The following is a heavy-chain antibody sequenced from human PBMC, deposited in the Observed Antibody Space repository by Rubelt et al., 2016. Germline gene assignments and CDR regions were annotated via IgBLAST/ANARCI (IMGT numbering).Heavy chain of an antibody. CDR2: MNPNSGGT. D-gene: IGHD3-10*01. V-gene: IGHV1-2*02. CDR3: ARRGDYGSGTLRYFDY. Sequence: WVRQATGQGLEWMGWMNPNSGGTNYAQKFQGRVTMTRDTSISTAYMELSRLRSDDTAVYYCARRGDYGSGTLRYFDYWGQGTLVTVSS. J-gene: IGHJ4*02.